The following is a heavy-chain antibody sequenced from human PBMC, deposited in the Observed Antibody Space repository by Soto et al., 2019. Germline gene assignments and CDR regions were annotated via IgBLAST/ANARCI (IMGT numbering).Heavy chain of an antibody. CDR2: ISGSGGST. CDR1: GFTFSSYA. CDR3: AKAPSTGYYLNWFDP. Sequence: PVGSLRLSCAASGFTFSSYAMSWVRQAPGKGLEWVSAISGSGGSTYYADSVKGRFTISRDNSKNTLYLQMNSLRAEDTAVYYCAKAPSTGYYLNWFDPWGQGTLVTVSS. D-gene: IGHD3-10*01. J-gene: IGHJ5*02. V-gene: IGHV3-23*01.